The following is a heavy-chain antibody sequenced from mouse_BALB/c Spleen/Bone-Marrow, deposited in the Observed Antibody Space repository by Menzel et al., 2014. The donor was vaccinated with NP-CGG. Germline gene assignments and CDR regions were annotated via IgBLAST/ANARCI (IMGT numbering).Heavy chain of an antibody. Sequence: VQLKQSGAELVKPGASVKLSCTASGFNIKDTYMHWVKQRPEQGLEWIGRIDPANGNTKYDPKFQGKATITADTSSNTAYLQHSSLTSEDTAVYYGARWEYYAMDCWGQGTSVTVSS. V-gene: IGHV14-3*02. CDR3: ARWEYYAMDC. CDR2: IDPANGNT. CDR1: GFNIKDTY. J-gene: IGHJ4*01. D-gene: IGHD4-1*01.